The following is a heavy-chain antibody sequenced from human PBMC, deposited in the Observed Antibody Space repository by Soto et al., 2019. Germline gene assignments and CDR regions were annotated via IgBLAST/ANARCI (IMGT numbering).Heavy chain of an antibody. CDR2: ILTSGAT. Sequence: XGSLRLSCAASGFRFNNYAMTWVRQAPGKGLEWVSTILTSGATYYADSVRGRFTISRDNSKSTLYLQMNSLRVDDTAEYYCAKDWFDYWGQGTQVTVSS. V-gene: IGHV3-23*01. CDR1: GFRFNNYA. J-gene: IGHJ5*01. CDR3: AKDWFDY.